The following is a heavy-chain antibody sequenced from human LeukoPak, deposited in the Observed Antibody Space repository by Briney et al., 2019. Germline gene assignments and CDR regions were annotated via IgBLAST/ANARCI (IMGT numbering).Heavy chain of an antibody. CDR1: GGSFSGYY. D-gene: IGHD3-10*01. J-gene: IGHJ4*02. CDR3: ARGERGVRGVPNKALHFDY. Sequence: PSETLSLTCAVYGGSFSGYYWSWIRQPPGKGLEWIGEINHSGSTNYNPSLKSRVTISKDMSKKQFSLKLTSVTAADTAVYYCARGERGVRGVPNKALHFDYWGQGTPVTVSS. V-gene: IGHV4-34*01. CDR2: INHSGST.